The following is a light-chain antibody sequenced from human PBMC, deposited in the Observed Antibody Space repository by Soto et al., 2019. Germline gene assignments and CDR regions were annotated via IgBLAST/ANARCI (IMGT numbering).Light chain of an antibody. Sequence: EIVLTQSPGTLSLSPGERATLSCRASQSVSSSYLGWYQQKPGQAPRLLIYGASSRATGIPDRFSGSGSGTDFTLTISRLEPEDFAVYYCQHYGSSSWTFGQGTKVEIK. V-gene: IGKV3-20*01. CDR1: QSVSSSY. CDR3: QHYGSSSWT. J-gene: IGKJ1*01. CDR2: GAS.